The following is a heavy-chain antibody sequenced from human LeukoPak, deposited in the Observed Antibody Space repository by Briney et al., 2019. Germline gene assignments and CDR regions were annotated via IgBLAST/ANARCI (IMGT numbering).Heavy chain of an antibody. V-gene: IGHV3-7*03. CDR1: GFTFSSYW. CDR2: IKQDGSEK. J-gene: IGHJ4*02. CDR3: ARGGGYSYGYSFDY. Sequence: PGGSLRLSCAASGFTFSSYWMSWVRQAPGKGLEWVANIKQDGSEKYYVDSVKGRFTISRDNAKNSLYLQMNSLRAEDTAVYYCARGGGYSYGYSFDYWGQGTLATVSS. D-gene: IGHD5-18*01.